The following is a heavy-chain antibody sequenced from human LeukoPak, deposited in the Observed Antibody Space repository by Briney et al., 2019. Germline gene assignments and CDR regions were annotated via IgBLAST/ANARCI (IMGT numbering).Heavy chain of an antibody. D-gene: IGHD2-2*01. CDR3: AHGAMYQLDY. CDR2: VDGGSKT. Sequence: PGGSLRLSCAASESIVSSRFMAWVRQAPGKGLEWVSVVDGGSKTYYADSVKGRFTISGDNSRNTLFLQMNSLRAEDTAVYYCAHGAMYQLDYWGQGTLVTVSS. V-gene: IGHV3-53*01. CDR1: ESIVSSRF. J-gene: IGHJ4*02.